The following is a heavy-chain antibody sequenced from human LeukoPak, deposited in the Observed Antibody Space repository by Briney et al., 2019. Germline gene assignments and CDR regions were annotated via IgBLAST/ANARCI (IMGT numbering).Heavy chain of an antibody. Sequence: PGRSLRLSCAASGFTFSSYAMHWVRQAPGKGLEWVAVISYDGSNKYYADSVKGRFTISRDNSKNTLYLQMNSLRAEDTAVYYCARDATNGYSYGLLMYWGQGTLVTVSS. D-gene: IGHD5-18*01. J-gene: IGHJ4*02. V-gene: IGHV3-30*04. CDR2: ISYDGSNK. CDR3: ARDATNGYSYGLLMY. CDR1: GFTFSSYA.